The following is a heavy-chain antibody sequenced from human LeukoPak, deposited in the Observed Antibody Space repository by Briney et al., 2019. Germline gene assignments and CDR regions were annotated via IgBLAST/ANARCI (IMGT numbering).Heavy chain of an antibody. CDR2: IIPIFGTA. V-gene: IGHV1-69*13. Sequence: GASVNVSCKASGGTFSSYAISWVRQAPRQGLEWMGGIIPIFGTANYAQKFQGRVTITADESTSTAYMELSSLRSEDTAVYYCARGYYYDSSGYYPKYYFDYWGQGTLVTVSS. D-gene: IGHD3-22*01. CDR1: GGTFSSYA. CDR3: ARGYYYDSSGYYPKYYFDY. J-gene: IGHJ4*02.